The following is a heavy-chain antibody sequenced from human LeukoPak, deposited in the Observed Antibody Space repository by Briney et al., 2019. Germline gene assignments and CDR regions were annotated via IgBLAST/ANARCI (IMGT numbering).Heavy chain of an antibody. CDR1: GGSFSGYY. V-gene: IGHV4-59*01. J-gene: IGHJ5*02. CDR2: IYYSGST. D-gene: IGHD6-13*01. CDR3: ARELPAAAGTDWFDP. Sequence: PSETLSLTCAVYGGSFSGYYRSWIRQPPGKGLEWIGYIYYSGSTNYNPSLKSRVTISVDTSKNQFSLKLRSVTAADTAVYYCARELPAAAGTDWFDPWGQGTLVTVSS.